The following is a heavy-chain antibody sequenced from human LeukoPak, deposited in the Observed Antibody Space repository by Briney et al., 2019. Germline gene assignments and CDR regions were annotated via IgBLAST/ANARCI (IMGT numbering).Heavy chain of an antibody. CDR3: ARDRPGGSSLDY. CDR1: GGSISSYY. J-gene: IGHJ4*02. D-gene: IGHD6-13*01. CDR2: IYYSGST. Sequence: SETLSLTCTVSGGSISSYYWSWIRQPPGNGLELIGSIYYSGSTYYNPSLKSRVTISVDTSKNQFSLKLSSVTAADTAVYYCARDRPGGSSLDYWGQGTLVTVSS. V-gene: IGHV4-59*12.